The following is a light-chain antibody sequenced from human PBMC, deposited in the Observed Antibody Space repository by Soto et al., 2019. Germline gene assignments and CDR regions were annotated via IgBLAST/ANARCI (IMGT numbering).Light chain of an antibody. J-gene: IGKJ1*01. CDR1: QSISSW. Sequence: DIQMTQSPSTLSASVGDRVTITCRASQSISSWLAWYQQKPGKAPKLLIYDASSLESGVPSRFSGSGSATVFTLAICSLQPDDFASYNCEPYNTYWTFGQGTRVEIK. CDR2: DAS. V-gene: IGKV1-5*01. CDR3: EPYNTYWT.